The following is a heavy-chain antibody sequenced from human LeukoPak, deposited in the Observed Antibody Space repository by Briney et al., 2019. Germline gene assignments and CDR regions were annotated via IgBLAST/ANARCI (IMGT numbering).Heavy chain of an antibody. CDR1: GFTFSSYG. J-gene: IGHJ4*02. Sequence: QSGRSLRLSCAAAGFTFSSYGMHWVRQAPGKGLEWVAVISYDGNNKYYADSVKGRFTISRDNSKNTLYLQMNSLRAEDTAVHYCASLPPNDSSGYYLPDWGQGTLVTVSS. CDR2: ISYDGNNK. V-gene: IGHV3-30*03. CDR3: ASLPPNDSSGYYLPD. D-gene: IGHD3-22*01.